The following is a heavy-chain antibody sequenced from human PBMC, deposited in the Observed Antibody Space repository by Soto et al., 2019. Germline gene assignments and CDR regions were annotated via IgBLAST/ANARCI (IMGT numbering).Heavy chain of an antibody. CDR2: TYYRSKWYN. CDR3: AGVPSFRRMDV. J-gene: IGHJ6*02. D-gene: IGHD3-16*01. CDR1: GNSVSSNSAA. V-gene: IGHV6-1*01. Sequence: SQTLSLTCVISGNSVSSNSAAWIWVRQSPSRGLEWLGRTYYRSKWYNDYALSVRSRITXXXDXXXNXFXXXLDSVIPEDRAVYYCAGVPSFRRMDVWGQGTRVTVSS.